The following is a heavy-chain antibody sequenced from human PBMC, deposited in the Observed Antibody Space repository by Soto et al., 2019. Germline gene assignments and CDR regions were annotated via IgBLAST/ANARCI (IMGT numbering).Heavy chain of an antibody. CDR1: GGTFINHA. CDR3: ARGDATYCGGDSYRYFFYGLDV. D-gene: IGHD2-21*02. CDR2: IIPMFGTA. Sequence: QVQLVQSGAEVKKPGSSVKISCKASGGTFINHAFSWVRQAPGQGLEWMGGIIPMFGTADYSQKFQGRVTITADESTTTAHMELSSLRSDASAVYYCARGDATYCGGDSYRYFFYGLDVWGQGTTVTVSS. J-gene: IGHJ6*02. V-gene: IGHV1-69*01.